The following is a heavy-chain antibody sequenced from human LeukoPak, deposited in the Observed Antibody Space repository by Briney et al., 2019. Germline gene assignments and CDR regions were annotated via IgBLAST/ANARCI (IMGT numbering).Heavy chain of an antibody. D-gene: IGHD3-3*01. V-gene: IGHV1-18*01. CDR2: ISAYNGNT. J-gene: IGHJ4*02. Sequence: ASVKVSCKASGYTFTSYGISWVRQAPGQGREWMGWISAYNGNTNYAQKLQGRVTMTTDTSTSTAYMELRSLRSDDTAVYYCARDGLRFLEWLLYPSYWGQGTLVTVSS. CDR1: GYTFTSYG. CDR3: ARDGLRFLEWLLYPSY.